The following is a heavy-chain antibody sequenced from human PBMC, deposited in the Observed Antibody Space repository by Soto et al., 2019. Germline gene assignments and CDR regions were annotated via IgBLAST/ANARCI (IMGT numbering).Heavy chain of an antibody. CDR2: INPNSGGT. D-gene: IGHD3-3*01. CDR1: GYTFTGYY. V-gene: IGHV1-2*04. CDR3: ARALGYDFWSGLSSGYYGMDV. J-gene: IGHJ6*02. Sequence: GASVKVSCKASGYTFTGYYMHWVRQAPGQGLEWMGWINPNSGGTNYAQKFQGWVTMTRDTSISTAYMELSRLRSDDTAVYYCARALGYDFWSGLSSGYYGMDVWGQGTTVTVSS.